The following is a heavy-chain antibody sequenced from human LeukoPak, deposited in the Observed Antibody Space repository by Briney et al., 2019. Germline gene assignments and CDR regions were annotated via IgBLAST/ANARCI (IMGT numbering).Heavy chain of an antibody. CDR3: ARSAVQANTPFYFDF. CDR2: ISAGSSNT. V-gene: IGHV3-48*01. CDR1: GLSFASYG. J-gene: IGHJ4*02. D-gene: IGHD1-26*01. Sequence: GGSLRLSCSASGLSFASYGMNWVRQAPGSGLKWVAYISAGSSNTFYADSVKGRFTISRDDADNFLHLQMNSLSAEDTAVYYCARSAVQANTPFYFDFWGQGALVTVSS.